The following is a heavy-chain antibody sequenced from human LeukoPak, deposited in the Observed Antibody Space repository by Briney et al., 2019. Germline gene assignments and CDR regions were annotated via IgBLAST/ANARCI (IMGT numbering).Heavy chain of an antibody. CDR3: AGGVVPAAINWFDP. D-gene: IGHD2-2*02. Sequence: SETLSLTCTVSGGSISSYYWSWIRQPPGKGLEWIGYIYYSGSTNYNPSLKSRVTISLDGSKNQFSLKLSSVTAADTAVYYCAGGVVPAAINWFDPWGQGTLVTVSS. V-gene: IGHV4-59*12. J-gene: IGHJ5*02. CDR2: IYYSGST. CDR1: GGSISSYY.